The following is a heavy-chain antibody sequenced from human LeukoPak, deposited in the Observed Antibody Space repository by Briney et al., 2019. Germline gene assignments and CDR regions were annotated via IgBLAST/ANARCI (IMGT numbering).Heavy chain of an antibody. Sequence: SETLSLTCAVYGGSISGYYWSWLRQPPGKGLEWVGEIHYTGGTSYNPSLKSRATISIDTSKNQLSLKLSSVTAADTAVYYCARGNILSGYCFDFWGQGALVTVST. V-gene: IGHV4-34*01. CDR3: ARGNILSGYCFDF. J-gene: IGHJ4*02. CDR1: GGSISGYY. D-gene: IGHD3-9*01. CDR2: IHYTGGT.